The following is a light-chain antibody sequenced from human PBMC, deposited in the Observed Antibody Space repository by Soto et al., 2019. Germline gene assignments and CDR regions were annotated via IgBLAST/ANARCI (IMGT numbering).Light chain of an antibody. CDR3: QQRSKWPLT. CDR1: QSVSLS. J-gene: IGKJ5*01. V-gene: IGKV3-11*01. Sequence: EIVLAQSPAALSLSPGERATLSCRASQSVSLSLAWYQQKPGRAPRLLIFDVSTRATGIPARFSGSGSETDFTLTISSLEPGDFAIYYCQQRSKWPLTFGQGTRLEIK. CDR2: DVS.